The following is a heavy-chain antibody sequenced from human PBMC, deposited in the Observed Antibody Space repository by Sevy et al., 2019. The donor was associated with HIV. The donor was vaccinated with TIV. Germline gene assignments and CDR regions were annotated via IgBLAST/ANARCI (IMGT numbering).Heavy chain of an antibody. J-gene: IGHJ5*02. CDR1: GYTFNNAW. Sequence: GGSLRLSCVASGYTFNNAWMSWVRQAPGKGLEWLGRIKSKTDGGSAEYASPVKGRFTISRDDSKSTLYLQMNRLRTEDTGVYYCTGATVFGATWFDPWGQGALVTVSS. CDR2: IKSKTDGGSA. D-gene: IGHD3-3*01. V-gene: IGHV3-15*01. CDR3: TGATVFGATWFDP.